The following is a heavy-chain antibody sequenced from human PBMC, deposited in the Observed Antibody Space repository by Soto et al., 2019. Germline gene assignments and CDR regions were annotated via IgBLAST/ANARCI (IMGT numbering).Heavy chain of an antibody. D-gene: IGHD3-10*01. Sequence: EVHLLESGGGLVQPGGSLRLSCAASGFTFSSYAMSWVRQAPGKGLEWVSSISGSGGSTFYADSVKGRFTISRDNSMNMLFLQMNSLRADDTAVYYCGKAPSLVRGVSFDYWGQGTLVTVSS. CDR3: GKAPSLVRGVSFDY. CDR2: ISGSGGST. J-gene: IGHJ4*02. CDR1: GFTFSSYA. V-gene: IGHV3-23*01.